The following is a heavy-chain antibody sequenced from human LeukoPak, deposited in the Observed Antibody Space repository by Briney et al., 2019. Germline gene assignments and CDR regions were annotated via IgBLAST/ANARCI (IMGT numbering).Heavy chain of an antibody. CDR1: GGTFSSYA. J-gene: IGHJ6*03. CDR3: ARCGSPRELYYYYYMDV. V-gene: IGHV1-69*06. D-gene: IGHD5-12*01. Sequence: SVKVSCKASGGTFSSYAISWVRQAPGQGLEWMGGIIPIFGTANYAQKFQGRVTITADKSTSTAYMELSSLRSEDTAVYYCARCGSPRELYYYYYMDVWGKGTTVTVSS. CDR2: IIPIFGTA.